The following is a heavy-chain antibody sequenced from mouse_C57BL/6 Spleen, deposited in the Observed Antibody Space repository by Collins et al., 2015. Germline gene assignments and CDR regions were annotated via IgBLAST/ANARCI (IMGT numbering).Heavy chain of an antibody. J-gene: IGHJ2*01. CDR1: GYTFTDYE. CDR3: TGWLPYFDY. CDR2: IDPETGGT. D-gene: IGHD2-2*01. V-gene: IGHV1-15*01. Sequence: QVQLQQSGAELVRPGASVTLSCKASGYTFTDYEMHWVKQTPVHGLEWIGAIDPETGGTAYNQKFKGKAILTADKSSSTAYMELRSLTSEDSAVYYCTGWLPYFDYWGQGTTLTVSS.